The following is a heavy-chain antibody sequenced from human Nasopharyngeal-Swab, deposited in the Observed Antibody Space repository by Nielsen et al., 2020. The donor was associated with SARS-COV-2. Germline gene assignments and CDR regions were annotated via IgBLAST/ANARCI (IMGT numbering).Heavy chain of an antibody. D-gene: IGHD3-3*01. V-gene: IGHV3-13*01. CDR1: GFTFSDYD. CDR2: IGTGGDT. Sequence: GGSLRLSCAVSGFTFSDYDMHWVRQATGKGLEWVSAIGTGGDTYYPGSVKGRFTISRENAKNSLYLQMNSLRAGDTAVYYCARAPPHYDFWSGYTGEASYFDYWGQGTLVTVSS. J-gene: IGHJ4*02. CDR3: ARAPPHYDFWSGYTGEASYFDY.